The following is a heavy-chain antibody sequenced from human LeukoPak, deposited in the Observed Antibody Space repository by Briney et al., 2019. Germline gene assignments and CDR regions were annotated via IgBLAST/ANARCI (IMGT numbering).Heavy chain of an antibody. Sequence: ASVKVSCKASGYTFTSYAMNWVRQAPGQGLEWMGWINTNTGNPTYAQGFTGRFVFSLDTSVSTAYLQISSLKAEDTAVYYCASVYGSGSYSQTDAFDIWGQGTMVTVSS. CDR2: INTNTGNP. V-gene: IGHV7-4-1*02. D-gene: IGHD3-10*01. CDR3: ASVYGSGSYSQTDAFDI. J-gene: IGHJ3*02. CDR1: GYTFTSYA.